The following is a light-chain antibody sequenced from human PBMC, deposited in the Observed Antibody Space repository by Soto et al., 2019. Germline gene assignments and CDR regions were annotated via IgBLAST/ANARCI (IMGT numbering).Light chain of an antibody. Sequence: DIQMTQSPSTLSASVGERITITCRASQSISGWLAWYQQKPGKAPNLLIFDASSLESGVPSRFSGSGSGTDFTLTISSLHPDDFGTYYCQHYNTYSPWTFGQGTKVEIK. V-gene: IGKV1-5*01. CDR2: DAS. CDR1: QSISGW. J-gene: IGKJ1*01. CDR3: QHYNTYSPWT.